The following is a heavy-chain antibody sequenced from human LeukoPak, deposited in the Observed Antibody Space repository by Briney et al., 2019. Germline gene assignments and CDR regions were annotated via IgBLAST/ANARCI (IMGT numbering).Heavy chain of an antibody. V-gene: IGHV1-69*05. CDR2: IIPIFGTA. Sequence: GASVKVSCKASGGTFSSYAISWVRQAPGQGLEWMGGIIPIFGTANYAQKFQGRVTITTDESTSTAYMELSSLRSEDTAVYYCATNAFSYYYYYMDVWGKGTTVTVSS. CDR1: GGTFSSYA. J-gene: IGHJ6*03. CDR3: ATNAFSYYYYYMDV.